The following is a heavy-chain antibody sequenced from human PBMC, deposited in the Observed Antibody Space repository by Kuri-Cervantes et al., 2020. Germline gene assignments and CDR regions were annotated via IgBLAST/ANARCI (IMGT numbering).Heavy chain of an antibody. Sequence: GESLKISCAASGLTFSSYGMHWVRQAPGKGLEWVAVISSDGSTKNYADSVKGRFSISRDNSKNTLYLQMNSLRAEDTAVYYCARGPGRLGYCGGDCFRFDYWGQGTLVTVSS. CDR3: ARGPGRLGYCGGDCFRFDY. D-gene: IGHD2-21*02. J-gene: IGHJ4*02. CDR2: ISSDGSTK. V-gene: IGHV3-30*19. CDR1: GLTFSSYG.